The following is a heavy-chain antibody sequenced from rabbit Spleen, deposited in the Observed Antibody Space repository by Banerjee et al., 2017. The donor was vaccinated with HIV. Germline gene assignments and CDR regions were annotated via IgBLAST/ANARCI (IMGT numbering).Heavy chain of an antibody. D-gene: IGHD8-1*01. V-gene: IGHV1S40*01. CDR1: GFSFSSSYY. CDR2: IDAGSSGNT. Sequence: ESGGDLVKPGASLTLTCTASGFSFSSSYYMCWVRQAPGKGLEWIACIDAGSSGNTYYASWAKGRFTISRTWSTTVTLQMTSLTAADTATYFCARDSGTSFSSYGMDLWGQGTLVTVS. J-gene: IGHJ6*01. CDR3: ARDSGTSFSSYGMDL.